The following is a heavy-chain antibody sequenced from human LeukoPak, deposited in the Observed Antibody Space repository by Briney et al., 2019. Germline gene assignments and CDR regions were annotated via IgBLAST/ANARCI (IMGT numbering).Heavy chain of an antibody. D-gene: IGHD2-15*01. CDR2: INHRGSS. V-gene: IGHV4-34*01. CDR3: ARGSSFDGYCSAGACDAGYYDS. Sequence: SETLSLTCAVYGEPFSAYFWNWIRQAPGKPLEYIGEINHRGSSHYNPSLKTRVTLSVDTSKNQFSLKLTSVTAADTAVYFCARGSSFDGYCSAGACDAGYYDSWGQGTPVTVSS. J-gene: IGHJ4*02. CDR1: GEPFSAYF.